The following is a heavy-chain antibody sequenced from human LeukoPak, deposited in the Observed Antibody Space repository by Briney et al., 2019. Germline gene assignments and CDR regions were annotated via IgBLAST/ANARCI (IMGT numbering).Heavy chain of an antibody. Sequence: PSETLSLTCAVYGGSFSGYYWSWIRQPPGKGLEWIGEINHSGSTNYNPSLESRVTISVDTSKNQFSLKLSSVTAADTAVYYCARARRTDYFDYWGQGTPVTVSS. CDR3: ARARRTDYFDY. D-gene: IGHD2-8*02. CDR2: INHSGST. CDR1: GGSFSGYY. J-gene: IGHJ4*02. V-gene: IGHV4-34*01.